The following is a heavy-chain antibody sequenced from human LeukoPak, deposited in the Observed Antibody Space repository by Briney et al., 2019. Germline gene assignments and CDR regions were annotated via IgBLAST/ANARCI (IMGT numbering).Heavy chain of an antibody. Sequence: GGSLRLSCAASGFTFRNYAMSWVRQAPGKGLEWVSAISGSGGSTYYAGSVKGRFTISRDNSKNTLYLQMNSLRAEDTAVYSCAKDLYYGPGSYGQNDYWGQGTLVTVSS. V-gene: IGHV3-23*01. CDR2: ISGSGGST. CDR3: AKDLYYGPGSYGQNDY. J-gene: IGHJ4*02. CDR1: GFTFRNYA. D-gene: IGHD3-10*01.